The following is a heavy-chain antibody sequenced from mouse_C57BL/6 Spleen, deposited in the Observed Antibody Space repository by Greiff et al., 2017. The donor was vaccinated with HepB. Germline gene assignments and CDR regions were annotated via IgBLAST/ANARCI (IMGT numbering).Heavy chain of an antibody. CDR1: GFTFSDYG. CDR2: ISSGSSTI. Sequence: EVKLVESGGGLVKPGGSLKLSCAASGFTFSDYGMHWVRQAPEKGLEWVAYISSGSSTIYYADTVKGRFTISRDNAKNNLFLQMTSLRSEDTAMYYCARDYYGSSYAHYWGQGTTLTVSS. J-gene: IGHJ2*01. V-gene: IGHV5-17*01. D-gene: IGHD1-1*01. CDR3: ARDYYGSSYAHY.